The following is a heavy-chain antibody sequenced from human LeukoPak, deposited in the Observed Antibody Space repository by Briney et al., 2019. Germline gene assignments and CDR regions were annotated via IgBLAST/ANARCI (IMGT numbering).Heavy chain of an antibody. CDR1: GFTFSSYS. Sequence: GGSLRLSCAASGFTFSSYSMNWVRQAPGKGLEWVSYISSSSSTIYYADSVKGRFTISRDNAKNSLYLQMNSLRAEDTAVYYCAKDEGATTVRGGVDYWGQGTLVTVSS. D-gene: IGHD1-26*01. J-gene: IGHJ4*02. CDR2: ISSSSSTI. V-gene: IGHV3-48*01. CDR3: AKDEGATTVRGGVDY.